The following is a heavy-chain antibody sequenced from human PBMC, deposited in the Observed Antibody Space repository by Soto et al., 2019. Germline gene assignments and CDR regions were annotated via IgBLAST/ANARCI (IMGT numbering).Heavy chain of an antibody. D-gene: IGHD4-17*01. CDR1: GGTLRNYG. Sequence: QVQLVQSGAEVKKPGSSVRVSCKASGGTLRNYGISWVRQAPGQGLEWMGGIIPVFGTANYAQKFQGRVTITAGESTSTGYTDVTSLRSEDTAVYYCSRGDATKIVVTTYYGMDVWGQGTTVTVSS. J-gene: IGHJ6*02. CDR2: IIPVFGTA. CDR3: SRGDATKIVVTTYYGMDV. V-gene: IGHV1-69*12.